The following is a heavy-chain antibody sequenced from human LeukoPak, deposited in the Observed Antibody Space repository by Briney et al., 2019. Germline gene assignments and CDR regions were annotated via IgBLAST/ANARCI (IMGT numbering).Heavy chain of an antibody. V-gene: IGHV4-61*02. J-gene: IGHJ3*02. CDR2: IYTSGST. Sequence: SETLSLTCTVSGASISSGSYYWSWIRQPAGKGLEWIGRIYTSGSTNYNPSLKSRVTISVDTSKNQFSLKLSSVTAADTAVYYCARIWAPGSGRPPATMGAFDIWGQGTMVTVSS. D-gene: IGHD3-10*01. CDR3: ARIWAPGSGRPPATMGAFDI. CDR1: GASISSGSYY.